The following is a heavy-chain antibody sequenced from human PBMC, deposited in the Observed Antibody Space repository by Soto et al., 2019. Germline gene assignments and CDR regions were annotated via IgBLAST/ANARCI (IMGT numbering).Heavy chain of an antibody. Sequence: QVPLVQSGAEVKKPGASVKVSCKASGYTFTIFGITWVRQAPGQGLEWMGWISAYNGNTNYAQKLQGRVTMTTDTSTSTAYMEVRSLRSDDTAVYYCARMDDRGWFDPWGQGTLVTVSS. CDR3: ARMDDRGWFDP. V-gene: IGHV1-18*01. J-gene: IGHJ5*02. CDR2: ISAYNGNT. CDR1: GYTFTIFG. D-gene: IGHD1-1*01.